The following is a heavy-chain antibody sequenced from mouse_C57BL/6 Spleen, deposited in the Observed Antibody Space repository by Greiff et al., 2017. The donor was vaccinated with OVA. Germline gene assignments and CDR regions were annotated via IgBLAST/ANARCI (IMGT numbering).Heavy chain of an antibody. CDR2: IYWDDDK. D-gene: IGHD3-2*02. CDR1: GFSLSTSGMG. CDR3: ARSAQLRPFYFDY. V-gene: IGHV8-12*01. J-gene: IGHJ2*01. Sequence: QVTLKESGPGILQSSQTLSLTCSFSGFSLSTSGMGVSWIRQPSGKGLEWLAHIYWDDDKRYNPSLKSRLTISKDTSRNQVFLKITSVDTADTATYYCARSAQLRPFYFDYWGQGTTLTVSS.